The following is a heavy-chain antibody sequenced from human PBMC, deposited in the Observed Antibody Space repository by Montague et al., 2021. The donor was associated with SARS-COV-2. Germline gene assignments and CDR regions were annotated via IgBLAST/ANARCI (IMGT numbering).Heavy chain of an antibody. CDR2: MYYSGST. CDR3: ARAREGTIIVVIGAYYGFDI. J-gene: IGHJ6*02. CDR1: GGSISNYY. V-gene: IGHV4-59*01. Sequence: SETLSLTCTVSGGSISNYYWSWIRQSPGKGLEWIAYMYYSGSTKYNPSLKSRATISVDTSKNQFSLTLSSMTAADTAVYYCARAREGTIIVVIGAYYGFDIWGQGTTVTVS. D-gene: IGHD2-15*01.